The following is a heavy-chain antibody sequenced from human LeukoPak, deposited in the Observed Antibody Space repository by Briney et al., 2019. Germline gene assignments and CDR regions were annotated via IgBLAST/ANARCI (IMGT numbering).Heavy chain of an antibody. V-gene: IGHV3-23*01. Sequence: GGSLRLSCAASGFTFSSYAMSWVRQAPGKGLEWVSAISGSGGSTYYADSVKGRFTISRDNAKNSLYLQMNSLRAEDTAVYYCARDRSVAGGDFDYWGQGTLVTVSS. CDR3: ARDRSVAGGDFDY. CDR2: ISGSGGST. D-gene: IGHD6-19*01. J-gene: IGHJ4*02. CDR1: GFTFSSYA.